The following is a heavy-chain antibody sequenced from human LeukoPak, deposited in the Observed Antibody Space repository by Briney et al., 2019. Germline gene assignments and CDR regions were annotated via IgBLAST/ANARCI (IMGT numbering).Heavy chain of an antibody. J-gene: IGHJ6*03. CDR1: GGTFSSYA. D-gene: IGHD3-10*01. Sequence: ASVKVSCKASGGTFSSYAISWVRQAPGQGREWMGGIIPIFGTANYAQKFQGRVTITADESTSTAYMELSSLRSEDTAVYYCARVRDEYGSGSRSYYYYYMDVWGKGTTVTISS. CDR3: ARVRDEYGSGSRSYYYYYMDV. CDR2: IIPIFGTA. V-gene: IGHV1-69*01.